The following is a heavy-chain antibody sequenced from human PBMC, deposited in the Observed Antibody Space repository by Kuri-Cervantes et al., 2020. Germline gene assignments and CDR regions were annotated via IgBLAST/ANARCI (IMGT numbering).Heavy chain of an antibody. Sequence: GESLKISCAASGFIFSSHAMHWVRQVPGKGLEWVAVISSDGENTYYADSVKGRFTISRDNAKNSLYLQMNSLRAEDTAVYYCARAGPCSGGSCYYTYDFDYWGQGTLVTVSS. CDR3: ARAGPCSGGSCYYTYDFDY. J-gene: IGHJ4*02. CDR1: GFIFSSHA. CDR2: ISSDGENT. V-gene: IGHV3-30*07. D-gene: IGHD2-15*01.